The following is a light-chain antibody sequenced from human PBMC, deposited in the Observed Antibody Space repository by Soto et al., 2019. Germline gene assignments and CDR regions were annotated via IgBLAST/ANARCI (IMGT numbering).Light chain of an antibody. CDR2: EVM. Sequence: QSALTQPASVSGSPGQPITISCTGTSSDVGGYDYVSWYQQHPGKAPKLMIYEVMLRPSGLSNRFSGSKSGNTASLTISGLQADEEASYYCSSYTTSRTLVFGGGTKLTVL. CDR1: SSDVGGYDY. J-gene: IGLJ2*01. CDR3: SSYTTSRTLV. V-gene: IGLV2-14*01.